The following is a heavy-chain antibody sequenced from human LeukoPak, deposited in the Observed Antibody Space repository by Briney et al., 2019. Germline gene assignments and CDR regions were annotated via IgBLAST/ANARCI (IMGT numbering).Heavy chain of an antibody. CDR1: GYTFTGYY. Sequence: ASVKVSCKASGYTFTGYYMHWVRQAPGQGLEWMGWINPNSGGTNYAQKFQGWVTMTRDTSISTAYMELSSLRSEDTAVYYCARVRSVPTNYFYYYYMDVWGKGTTVTVSS. V-gene: IGHV1-2*04. CDR2: INPNSGGT. CDR3: ARVRSVPTNYFYYYYMDV. D-gene: IGHD6-6*01. J-gene: IGHJ6*03.